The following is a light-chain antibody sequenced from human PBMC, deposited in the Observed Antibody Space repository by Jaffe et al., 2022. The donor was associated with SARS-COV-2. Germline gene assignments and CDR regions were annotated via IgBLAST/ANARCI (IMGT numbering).Light chain of an antibody. CDR1: QSIRSW. CDR2: KAS. Sequence: DIQMTQSPSTLSASVGDRVTITCRASQSIRSWLAWHQQKPGKAPKLLIYKASILENGVPSRFSGSGFGTEFTLTISGLQTDDFATYYCQHYSGYPITFGGGTKVEMK. J-gene: IGKJ4*01. CDR3: QHYSGYPIT. V-gene: IGKV1-5*03.